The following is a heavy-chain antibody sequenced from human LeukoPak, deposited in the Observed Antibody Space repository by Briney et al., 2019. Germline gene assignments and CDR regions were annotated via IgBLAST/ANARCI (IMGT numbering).Heavy chain of an antibody. J-gene: IGHJ4*02. V-gene: IGHV4-38-2*01. D-gene: IGHD3-22*01. CDR2: IYHSGNT. Sequence: PSETLSLTCAVSGYSISRGYYWGWLRQPPGKGLEWIGSIYHSGNTYYNPSLKSRVTISLGTSKNQFSLKLSSVTATDTAVYYCARLKDSSGYYPNYFDYWGQGTLVTVSS. CDR3: ARLKDSSGYYPNYFDY. CDR1: GYSISRGYY.